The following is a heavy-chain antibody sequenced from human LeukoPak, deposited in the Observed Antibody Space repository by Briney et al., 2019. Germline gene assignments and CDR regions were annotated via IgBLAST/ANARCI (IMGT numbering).Heavy chain of an antibody. J-gene: IGHJ4*02. D-gene: IGHD3-22*01. CDR1: GFTFSGYW. CDR3: ARDDFAGDSSGYIDY. Sequence: GGSLRLSCAASGFTFSGYWMSWVRQAPGKGLEWVAVIWFDGSNQYHADAVKGRFTISRDNSKNTLYLQMSSLRAEDTALYYCARDDFAGDSSGYIDYWGQGTLVTVSS. V-gene: IGHV3-33*07. CDR2: IWFDGSNQ.